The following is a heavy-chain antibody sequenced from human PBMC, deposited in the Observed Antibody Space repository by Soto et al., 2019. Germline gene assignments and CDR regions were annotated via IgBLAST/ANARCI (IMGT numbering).Heavy chain of an antibody. Sequence: QERLVQSGAEVRKPGSSVKVSCKVTGGTSTRYAINWVRQAPGQGLEWMGGIVPMFGTSKYAQKFQGRVTITADTSTNIAYMELRSLISEDTAVHYCNRGSEYDFWSGYLWGQGTLVSVSS. J-gene: IGHJ4*02. D-gene: IGHD3-3*01. CDR1: GGTSTRYA. V-gene: IGHV1-69*06. CDR2: IVPMFGTS. CDR3: NRGSEYDFWSGYL.